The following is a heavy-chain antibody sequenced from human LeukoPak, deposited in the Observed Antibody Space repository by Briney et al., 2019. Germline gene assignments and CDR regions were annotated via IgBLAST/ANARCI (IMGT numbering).Heavy chain of an antibody. D-gene: IGHD6-19*01. V-gene: IGHV4-34*01. CDR3: ASVRIAVAGQRTHLFDY. J-gene: IGHJ4*02. CDR2: INHSGST. Sequence: SETLSLTCAVYGGSFSGYYWSWIRQPPGKGLEWIGEINHSGSTNYNPSLKSRVTISVDTSKNQFSLKLSSVTAADTAVYYCASVRIAVAGQRTHLFDYWGQGTLVTVSS. CDR1: GGSFSGYY.